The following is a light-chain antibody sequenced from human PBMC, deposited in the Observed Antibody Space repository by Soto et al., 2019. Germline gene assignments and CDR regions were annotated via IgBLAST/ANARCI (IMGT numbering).Light chain of an antibody. Sequence: DIQMTQSPSTLSGSVGDRVTITCRASQTISSWLAWYQQKPGKAPKLLIYKASTLKSGVPSRFSGSGSGTGFTPTISRLQPDNFATYYYQHYNSYSVAFGQGTKVEIK. CDR2: KAS. CDR3: QHYNSYSVA. CDR1: QTISSW. V-gene: IGKV1-5*03. J-gene: IGKJ1*01.